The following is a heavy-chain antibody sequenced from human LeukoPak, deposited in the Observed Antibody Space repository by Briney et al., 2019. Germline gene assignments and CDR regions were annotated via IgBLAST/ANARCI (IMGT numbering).Heavy chain of an antibody. CDR2: IYYSGST. CDR1: GGSISSYY. J-gene: IGHJ4*02. D-gene: IGHD3-10*01. Sequence: SGTLSLTCTVSGGSISSYYWSWIRQPPGKGLEWIGYIYYSGSTNYNPSLKSRVTISVDTSKNQFSLKLSSVTAADTAVYYCARQRGSVRGVIIYYFDYWGQGTLVTVSS. V-gene: IGHV4-59*01. CDR3: ARQRGSVRGVIIYYFDY.